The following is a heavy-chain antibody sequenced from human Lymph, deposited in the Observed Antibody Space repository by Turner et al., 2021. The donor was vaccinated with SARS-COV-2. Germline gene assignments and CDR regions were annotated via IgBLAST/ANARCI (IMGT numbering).Heavy chain of an antibody. CDR3: ARQERHYYDSSGSGFDY. CDR1: GGASRSSSYY. D-gene: IGHD3-22*01. V-gene: IGHV4-39*01. CDR2: IYYSGST. Sequence: QLQLQESGTGLVKPSETLSVTCTVSGGASRSSSYYWCWIRQPPGKGLEWIGSIYYSGSTYYNPSLKSRVTISVDTSKNQFSLKLSSVTAADTAVYYCARQERHYYDSSGSGFDYWGQGTLVTVSS. J-gene: IGHJ4*02.